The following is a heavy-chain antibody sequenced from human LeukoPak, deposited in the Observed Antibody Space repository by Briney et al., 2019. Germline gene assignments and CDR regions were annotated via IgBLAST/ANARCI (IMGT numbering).Heavy chain of an antibody. J-gene: IGHJ4*02. D-gene: IGHD2-2*01. CDR1: GGTFSSCA. V-gene: IGHV1-69*13. CDR3: AREPEERCCSSTSCPFDY. Sequence: GASVKVSCKASGGTFSSCAISWVRQAPGQGLEWMGGIIPIFGTANYAQKFQGRVTITADESTSTAYMELSSLRSEDTAVYYCAREPEERCCSSTSCPFDYWGQGTLVTVSS. CDR2: IIPIFGTA.